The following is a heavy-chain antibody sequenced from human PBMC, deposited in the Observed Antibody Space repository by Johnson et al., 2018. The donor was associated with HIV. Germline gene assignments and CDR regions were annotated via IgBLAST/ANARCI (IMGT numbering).Heavy chain of an antibody. D-gene: IGHD3-22*01. CDR1: GFTFSSYG. V-gene: IGHV3-NL1*01. Sequence: QVQLVESGGGVVQPGRSLRLSCAASGFTFSSYGMHWVRQAPGKGLEWVSVIYSGGSTYYADSVKGRFTISRDNSKNTLYLQMNSLRAEDTAVYYCARVVVLIGAFDIWGQGTMVTVSS. J-gene: IGHJ3*02. CDR3: ARVVVLIGAFDI. CDR2: IYSGGST.